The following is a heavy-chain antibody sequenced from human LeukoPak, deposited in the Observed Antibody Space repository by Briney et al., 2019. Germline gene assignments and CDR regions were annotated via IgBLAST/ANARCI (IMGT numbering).Heavy chain of an antibody. D-gene: IGHD5-18*01. CDR1: GFTFSSYS. J-gene: IGHJ4*02. V-gene: IGHV3-21*01. Sequence: PGGSLRLSCAASGFTFSSYSMNWVRQAPGKGLEWVSSISSSSSYIYYADSVKGRFTISRDNSKNTLYLQMNSLRAEDTAVYYCASGDPRRGYSYSLDYWGQGTLVTVSS. CDR3: ASGDPRRGYSYSLDY. CDR2: ISSSSSYI.